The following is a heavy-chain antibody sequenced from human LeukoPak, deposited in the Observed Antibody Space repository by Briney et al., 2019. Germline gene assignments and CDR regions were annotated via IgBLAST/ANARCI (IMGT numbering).Heavy chain of an antibody. Sequence: SETLSLTCTGSGASISNYYWSWIRQPPGKGLEWIDYIYYTGSTNYNPSLKSRVTISVDTSKNQFSLKLSSVTAADTAVYYCARGRSGTKTFWSFNLWGRGTLVTVSS. CDR3: ARGRSGTKTFWSFNL. CDR1: GASISNYY. J-gene: IGHJ2*01. CDR2: IYYTGST. V-gene: IGHV4-59*01. D-gene: IGHD1-7*01.